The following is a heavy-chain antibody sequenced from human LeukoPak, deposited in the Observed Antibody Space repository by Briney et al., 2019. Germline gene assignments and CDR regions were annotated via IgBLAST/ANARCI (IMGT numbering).Heavy chain of an antibody. V-gene: IGHV3-7*01. CDR2: IKQDGSET. J-gene: IGHJ4*02. Sequence: GGSLRLSCAASGFTFSTYWMSWVRQAPGKGLEWVANIKQDGSETYYADSVKGRFTIFRDNAKNSLYLQMDSLRVEDTAVYYCANGDGFDYWGQGTLVIVSS. CDR1: GFTFSTYW. D-gene: IGHD5-24*01. CDR3: ANGDGFDY.